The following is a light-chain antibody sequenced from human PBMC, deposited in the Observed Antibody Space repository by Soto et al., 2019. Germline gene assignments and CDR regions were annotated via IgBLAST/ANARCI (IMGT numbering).Light chain of an antibody. CDR1: QTVSSH. CDR2: GAS. V-gene: IGKV3-20*01. Sequence: ENWLAQSPGPLSFSPGGKATLSCRASQTVSSHIAWYQQKPGQAPRLLIYGASNRATGIPDRFSGSGSGTDFTLTISRLEPEDFAVYYCQQYGSSGTFGQGTKVDI. J-gene: IGKJ1*01. CDR3: QQYGSSGT.